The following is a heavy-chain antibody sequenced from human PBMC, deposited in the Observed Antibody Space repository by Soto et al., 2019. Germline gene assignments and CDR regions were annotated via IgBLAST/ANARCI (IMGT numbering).Heavy chain of an antibody. CDR3: AKDKGPRAARFDY. CDR1: GFTFSSYA. J-gene: IGHJ4*02. Sequence: LRLSCAASGFTFSSYAMSWVRQAPGKGLEWVSAISGSGGSTYCADSVKGRFTISRDNSKNTLYLQMNSLRAEDTAVYYCAKDKGPRAARFDYWGQGTLATVSS. CDR2: ISGSGGST. V-gene: IGHV3-23*01. D-gene: IGHD6-13*01.